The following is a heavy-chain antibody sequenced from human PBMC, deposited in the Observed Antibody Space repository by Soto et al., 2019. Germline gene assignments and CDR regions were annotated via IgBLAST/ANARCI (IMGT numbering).Heavy chain of an antibody. J-gene: IGHJ6*02. CDR3: AKDLAVWFGELLSGGMDV. D-gene: IGHD3-10*01. Sequence: GGSLRLSCAASGFTFSSYWMSWVRQAPGKGLEWVAVISYDGSNKYYADSVKGRFTISRDNSKNTLYLQMNSLRAEDTAVYYCAKDLAVWFGELLSGGMDVWGQGTTVTVSS. CDR1: GFTFSSYW. CDR2: ISYDGSNK. V-gene: IGHV3-30*18.